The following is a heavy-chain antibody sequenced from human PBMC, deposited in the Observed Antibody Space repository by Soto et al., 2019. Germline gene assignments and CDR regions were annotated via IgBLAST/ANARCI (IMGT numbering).Heavy chain of an antibody. V-gene: IGHV4-31*03. CDR3: ARERCSTGCPMDV. CDR1: GGFISTGGYY. Sequence: SETLSLTCTVSGGFISTGGYYWAWIRQHPGKGLEWIGYIYHSGSTYYNPSLKSRVTISVDTSENQFSLRLSSVTAADTAIYYCARERCSTGCPMDVWGQGATVTVSS. CDR2: IYHSGST. D-gene: IGHD2-2*01. J-gene: IGHJ6*02.